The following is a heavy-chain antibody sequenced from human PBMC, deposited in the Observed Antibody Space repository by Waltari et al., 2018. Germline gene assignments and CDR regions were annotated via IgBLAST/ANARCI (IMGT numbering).Heavy chain of an antibody. CDR1: GGSVSSGSYY. Sequence: QVQLQESGPGLVKPSETLSLTCTVSGGSVSSGSYYWRWIRQPPGKGLEWIGYIYYSGSTNYNPSLKSRVTISVDTSKNQFSLKLSSVTAADTAVYYCARARARYFDLWGRGTLVTVSS. V-gene: IGHV4-61*01. J-gene: IGHJ2*01. CDR2: IYYSGST. CDR3: ARARARYFDL.